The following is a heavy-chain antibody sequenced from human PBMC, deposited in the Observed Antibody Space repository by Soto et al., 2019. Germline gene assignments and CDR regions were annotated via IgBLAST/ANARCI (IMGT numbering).Heavy chain of an antibody. CDR3: ARANRLGIINYYYGMDV. V-gene: IGHV1-69*06. Sequence: SVKVSCKASGGTFSSYAISWVRQAPGQGLEWMGGIIPIFGTANYAQKFQGRVTITADKSTSTAYMEPSSLRSEDTAVYYCARANRLGIINYYYGMDVWGQGTMVTVSS. CDR1: GGTFSSYA. CDR2: IIPIFGTA. J-gene: IGHJ6*02. D-gene: IGHD7-27*01.